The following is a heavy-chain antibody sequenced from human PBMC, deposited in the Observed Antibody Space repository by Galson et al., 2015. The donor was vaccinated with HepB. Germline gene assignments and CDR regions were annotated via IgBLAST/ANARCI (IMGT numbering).Heavy chain of an antibody. J-gene: IGHJ4*02. CDR2: ISYDGSNK. V-gene: IGHV3-30*03. CDR3: ARDRLILWFGESGGAFDY. CDR1: TFIFSTYS. Sequence: SLRLSCAASTFIFSTYSMNWVRQAPGKGLEWVAVISYDGSNKYYADSVKGRFTISRDNSKNTLYLQMNSLRAEDTAVYYCARDRLILWFGESGGAFDYWGQGTLVTVSS. D-gene: IGHD3-10*01.